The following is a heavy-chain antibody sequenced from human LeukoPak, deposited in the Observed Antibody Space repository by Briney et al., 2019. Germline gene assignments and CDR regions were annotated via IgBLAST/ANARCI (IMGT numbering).Heavy chain of an antibody. V-gene: IGHV3-23*01. J-gene: IGHJ6*03. D-gene: IGHD6-6*01. CDR2: ICGSGGST. CDR1: GFTFSSYA. Sequence: GGSLRLSCAASGFTFSSYAMSWVRQAPGKGLEWVSVICGSGGSTYYADSVKGRFTISRDNSKNTLCLQQNSLRAEDTAVYYCAKDPRDYIAARPGGYYYYYMDVWGKGNTVTVSS. CDR3: AKDPRDYIAARPGGYYYYYMDV.